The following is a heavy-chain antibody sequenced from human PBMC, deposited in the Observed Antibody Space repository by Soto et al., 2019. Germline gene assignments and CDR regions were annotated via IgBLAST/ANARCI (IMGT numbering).Heavy chain of an antibody. D-gene: IGHD6-13*01. CDR1: GYTFTGYY. V-gene: IGHV1-69*04. J-gene: IGHJ4*02. CDR2: IIPILGIA. Sequence: SVKVSCXASGYTFTGYYMHWVRQAPGQGLEWMGRIIPILGIANYAQKFQGRVTITADKSTSTAYMELSSLRSEDTAVYYCAIGLAAATIPFFDYWGQGTMVTVPQ. CDR3: AIGLAAATIPFFDY.